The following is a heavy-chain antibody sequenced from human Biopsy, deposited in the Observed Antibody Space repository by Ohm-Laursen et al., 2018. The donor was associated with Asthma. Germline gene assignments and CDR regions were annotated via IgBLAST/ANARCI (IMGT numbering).Heavy chain of an antibody. Sequence: GASVKVSCKASGYPFTDYYVHWVRQAPGQGLEWMGRIDPNSGGTNYAQKFLGRVTMTRDTSVNTAFMALSRLRSDDTAVYYCARIKIRIGAGTDRYFDLWGRGTLVTVSS. CDR2: IDPNSGGT. D-gene: IGHD3-16*01. CDR3: ARIKIRIGAGTDRYFDL. V-gene: IGHV1-2*06. CDR1: GYPFTDYY. J-gene: IGHJ2*01.